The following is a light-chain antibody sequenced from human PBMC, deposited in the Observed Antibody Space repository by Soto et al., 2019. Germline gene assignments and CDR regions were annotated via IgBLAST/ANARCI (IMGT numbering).Light chain of an antibody. J-gene: IGLJ2*01. CDR2: EVS. Sequence: QSVLTQPASVSGSPGQSITISCTGTSSDVGSYNLVSWYQHHPGKAPKLMIYEVSERPSGVSNRFSGSKSGNTASLTISGLQAEDEADYYCCSYAGSSTFVIFGGGTKVTVL. CDR1: SSDVGSYNL. CDR3: CSYAGSSTFVI. V-gene: IGLV2-23*02.